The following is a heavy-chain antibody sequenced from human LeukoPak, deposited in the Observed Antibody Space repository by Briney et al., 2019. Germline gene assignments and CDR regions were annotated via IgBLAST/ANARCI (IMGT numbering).Heavy chain of an antibody. D-gene: IGHD3-22*01. V-gene: IGHV3-33*01. Sequence: GWSLRLSCSASGFTFSSYGMHWDRQAPGKGLEWVAVIWYDGSNKYYADSVKGRFTISRDNSKNTLYLQMNSLRAEDTAVYYCARDRDSYYYDSSGLGDYWGQGTLVTVSS. CDR1: GFTFSSYG. CDR3: ARDRDSYYYDSSGLGDY. CDR2: IWYDGSNK. J-gene: IGHJ4*02.